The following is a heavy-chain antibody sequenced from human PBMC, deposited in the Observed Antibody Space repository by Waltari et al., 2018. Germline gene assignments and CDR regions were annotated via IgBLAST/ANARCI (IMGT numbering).Heavy chain of an antibody. CDR3: ARIHWGSPLWIWYFDL. Sequence: QVQLQESGPGLVKPSETLSLTCTVSGYSISSGYYWGWIRQPPGKGLEWIGSIYHSGSTYYNPSLKSRVTISVDTSKNQFSLKLSSVTAADTAVYYCARIHWGSPLWIWYFDLWGRGTLVTVSS. CDR2: IYHSGST. J-gene: IGHJ2*01. V-gene: IGHV4-38-2*02. D-gene: IGHD3-16*01. CDR1: GYSISSGYY.